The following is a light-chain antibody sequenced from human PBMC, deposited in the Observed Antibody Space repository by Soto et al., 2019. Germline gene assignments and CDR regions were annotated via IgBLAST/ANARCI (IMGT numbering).Light chain of an antibody. Sequence: DIQMSQTKTSLSASVGDRVTITCTASQSINSYLNWYQQKPGKAPKLLIYAASSLQSGVPSRFSGSGSGTDFTLTITSLQPEDFATYYCQQTYGTPRTFGQGTKVDIK. CDR2: AAS. CDR1: QSINSY. J-gene: IGKJ1*01. V-gene: IGKV1-39*01. CDR3: QQTYGTPRT.